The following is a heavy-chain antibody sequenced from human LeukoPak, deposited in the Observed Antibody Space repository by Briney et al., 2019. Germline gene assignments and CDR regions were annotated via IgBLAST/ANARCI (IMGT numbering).Heavy chain of an antibody. J-gene: IGHJ4*02. CDR1: GFTVSSNY. V-gene: IGHV3-53*01. Sequence: GGSLRLSCAASGFTVSSNYMSWVRQAPGKGLEWVSVIYSGGSTYYADSVKGRFTISRDNAKKSLYLQMNSLRAEDTAVYYCARVYQGVSLFDGIDYWGQGTLVTVSS. CDR3: ARVYQGVSLFDGIDY. CDR2: IYSGGST. D-gene: IGHD3-10*01.